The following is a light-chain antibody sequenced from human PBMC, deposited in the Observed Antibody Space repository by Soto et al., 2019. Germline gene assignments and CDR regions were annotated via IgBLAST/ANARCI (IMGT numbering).Light chain of an antibody. J-gene: IGKJ4*01. CDR1: QGIRHD. CDR2: AAS. Sequence: GDRVTITCRASQGIRHDLGWYQQKPGKAPELLIYAASILQSGVPSRFSGSGSGTGFTLTITSLQPEDCAIYYCLQDYTYPRTFGGGTKVEIK. V-gene: IGKV1-6*01. CDR3: LQDYTYPRT.